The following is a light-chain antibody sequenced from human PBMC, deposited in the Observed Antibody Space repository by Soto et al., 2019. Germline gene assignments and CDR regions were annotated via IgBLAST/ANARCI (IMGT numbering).Light chain of an antibody. CDR3: QQYGSSPPIT. J-gene: IGKJ5*01. CDR1: QSVSNNH. V-gene: IGKV3-20*01. CDR2: GAS. Sequence: EIVLTQSPGTLSLSPGQRATLSCRATQSVSNNHLAWYQQKPGQAPRLFIYGASSRATGIPDRFSGSGSGTDFTLTISRLEPEDFAVYYCQQYGSSPPITFGQGTRLEI.